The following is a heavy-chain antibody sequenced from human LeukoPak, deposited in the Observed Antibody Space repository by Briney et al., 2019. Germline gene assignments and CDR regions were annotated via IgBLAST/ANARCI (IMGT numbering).Heavy chain of an antibody. J-gene: IGHJ4*02. CDR3: ARTKRGSGSYYISVFDY. V-gene: IGHV3-7*01. Sequence: GGSLRLSCAASGFTFSSYWMSWVRQAPGKGLEWVANIKQDGSEKYYVDSVKGRFTISRDNVKNSLYLQMNSLRAEDTAVYYCARTKRGSGSYYISVFDYWGQGTLVTVSS. D-gene: IGHD3-10*01. CDR1: GFTFSSYW. CDR2: IKQDGSEK.